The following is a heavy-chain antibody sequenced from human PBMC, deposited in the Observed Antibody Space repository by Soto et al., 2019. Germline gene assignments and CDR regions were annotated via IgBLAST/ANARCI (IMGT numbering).Heavy chain of an antibody. CDR3: ARHKYHSSGPSAY. CDR2: IWSDGNNK. Sequence: PGGSLRLSCTASGFTFNTYGFHRVRQAPGKGLDSVSVIWSDGNNKYYADSVKGRFTISVDSAKIILYLLMNSLRVEDTAVYYCARHKYHSSGPSAYWGQGTLVTVSS. CDR1: GFTFNTYG. J-gene: IGHJ4*02. V-gene: IGHV3-33*01. D-gene: IGHD3-22*01.